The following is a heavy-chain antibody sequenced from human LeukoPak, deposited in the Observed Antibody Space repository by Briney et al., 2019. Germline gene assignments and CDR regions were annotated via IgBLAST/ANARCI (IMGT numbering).Heavy chain of an antibody. D-gene: IGHD4-11*01. J-gene: IGHJ6*02. CDR3: ARDSDYSDYYYYGMDV. CDR2: MNPNSGNT. CDR1: GYTFTSYG. Sequence: GASVKVSCKASGYTFTSYGISWVRQAPGQGLEWMGWMNPNSGNTGYAQKFQGRVTMTRNTSISTAYMELSSLRSEDTAVYYCARDSDYSDYYYYGMDVWGQGTTVTVSS. V-gene: IGHV1-8*02.